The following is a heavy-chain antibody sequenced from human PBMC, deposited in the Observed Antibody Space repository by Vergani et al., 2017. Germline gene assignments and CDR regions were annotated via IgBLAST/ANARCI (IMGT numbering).Heavy chain of an antibody. D-gene: IGHD3-22*01. V-gene: IGHV3-23*01. Sequence: EVQLLESGGNLVQPGGSLRLSCAASGFNFPSFTMNWVRQAPGRGLEWISSIKFPPGEIFYADSVKGRFTISRDNSKNTMFLQMNNLRAEDTAVYYCAKDNVPGYYDSSGYCDYWGQGTLVTVSS. CDR3: AKDNVPGYYDSSGYCDY. J-gene: IGHJ4*02. CDR2: IKFPPGEI. CDR1: GFNFPSFT.